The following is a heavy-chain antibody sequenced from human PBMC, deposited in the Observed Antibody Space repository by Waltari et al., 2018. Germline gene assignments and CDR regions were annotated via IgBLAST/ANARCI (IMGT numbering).Heavy chain of an antibody. Sequence: QLQLQESGSGLVKPSQTLSLTCAVSGGSISGGYSWSWIRQPAGKGLEWIGYSYHSGSTSYNPSLKSRVPISVDTSKIQFSLKLNSVTAADTAVYYCAREAGQLGIDYWGQGILVTVSS. D-gene: IGHD7-27*01. CDR2: SYHSGST. J-gene: IGHJ4*02. CDR3: AREAGQLGIDY. V-gene: IGHV4-30-2*01. CDR1: GGSISGGYS.